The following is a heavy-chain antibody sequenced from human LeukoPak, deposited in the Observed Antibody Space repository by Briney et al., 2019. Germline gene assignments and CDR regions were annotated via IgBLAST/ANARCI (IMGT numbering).Heavy chain of an antibody. CDR2: MNPNSGNT. D-gene: IGHD3/OR15-3a*01. Sequence: ASVKVSCKASGYTFTSYDINWVRQAPGQGLEWVGWMNPNSGNTGYAQKFQGRVTMTQNTSITTPYMELSSLRSEDTAVYYCARALSWTTNSYYYMDVWGKGATVTVS. CDR3: ARALSWTTNSYYYMDV. V-gene: IGHV1-8*01. J-gene: IGHJ6*03. CDR1: GYTFTSYD.